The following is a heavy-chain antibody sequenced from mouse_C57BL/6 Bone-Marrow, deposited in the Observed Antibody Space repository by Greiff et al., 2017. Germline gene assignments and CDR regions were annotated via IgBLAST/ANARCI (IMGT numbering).Heavy chain of an antibody. V-gene: IGHV1-81*01. CDR1: GYTFTSYG. J-gene: IGHJ2*01. Sequence: LQESGAELARPGASVKLSCKASGYTFTSYGISWVKQRTGQGLEWIGEIYPRSGNTYYNEKFKGKATLTADKSSSTAYMELRSLTSEDSAVYFCARRGILTGGDYWGQGTTLTVSS. D-gene: IGHD1-1*01. CDR2: IYPRSGNT. CDR3: ARRGILTGGDY.